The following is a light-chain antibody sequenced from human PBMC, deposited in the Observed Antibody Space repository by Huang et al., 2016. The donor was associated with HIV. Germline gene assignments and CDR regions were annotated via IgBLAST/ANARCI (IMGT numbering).Light chain of an antibody. V-gene: IGKV4-1*01. Sequence: DIVMTQSPDSLAVSLGERATINCKSSQSVLYSSNNKNYLAWYQQKQGQPPKLLIYWAYTRESGVPDRFSGSGSGTDFTLTISSLQAEDVAVYYCQQYYSTPRTFGQGTKVEIK. CDR2: WAY. J-gene: IGKJ1*01. CDR3: QQYYSTPRT. CDR1: QSVLYSSNNKNY.